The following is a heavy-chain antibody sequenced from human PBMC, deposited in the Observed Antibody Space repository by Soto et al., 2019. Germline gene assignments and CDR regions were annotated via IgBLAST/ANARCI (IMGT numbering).Heavy chain of an antibody. V-gene: IGHV4-34*01. J-gene: IGHJ4*02. D-gene: IGHD3-10*01. CDR2: INHSGST. CDR3: ARGWGSDGSGSYSDY. CDR1: GGSFSGYY. Sequence: SETLSLTCAVYGGSFSGYYWSWIRQPPGKGLEWIGEINHSGSTNYNPSLKNRVTISVDTSKNQFSLKLSSVTAADTAVYYCARGWGSDGSGSYSDYWGQGTLVTVSS.